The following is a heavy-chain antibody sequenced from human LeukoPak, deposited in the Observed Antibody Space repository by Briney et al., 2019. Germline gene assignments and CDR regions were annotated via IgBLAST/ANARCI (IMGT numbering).Heavy chain of an antibody. CDR3: TRDRSRAEDD. Sequence: GGSLRLSGAASGFTFSGHWMSWVRQAPGKGLEWVANINQGGSDKYYVDSVKGRFTISRDNANNLLYLQMNSLRGEDTAVNYCTRDRSRAEDDWGQGTLVTVSS. CDR1: GFTFSGHW. J-gene: IGHJ4*02. CDR2: INQGGSDK. D-gene: IGHD1-14*01. V-gene: IGHV3-7*01.